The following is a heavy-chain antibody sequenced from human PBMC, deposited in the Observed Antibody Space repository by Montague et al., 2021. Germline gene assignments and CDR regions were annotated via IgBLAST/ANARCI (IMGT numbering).Heavy chain of an antibody. CDR2: ISSTSAYI. V-gene: IGHV3-21*01. D-gene: IGHD3-10*01. J-gene: IGHJ6*02. CDR1: GFSIDSYS. CDR3: ARDPRGSEPYYNYGLDV. Sequence: SLRLSCAASGFSIDSYSMNWVRQAPGKGLEWVSSISSTSAYIYYXDSVKGRFTISRDNAKNSVNLQMNSLRVEDTALYYCARDPRGSEPYYNYGLDVWGHGTTVTVSS.